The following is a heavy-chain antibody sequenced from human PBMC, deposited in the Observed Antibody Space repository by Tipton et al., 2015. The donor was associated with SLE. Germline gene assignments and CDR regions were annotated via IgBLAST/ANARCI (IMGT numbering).Heavy chain of an antibody. CDR1: GGSISRGDYY. D-gene: IGHD3/OR15-3a*01. V-gene: IGHV4-39*07. Sequence: TLSLTCTVSGGSISRGDYYWSWIRQPPGKGLEWIGSINYSGSTYYNPSLKSRVTISVDTSKNQFSLKLSSVTAADTAVYYCARRGDGDWNYVDYWGQGTLVTVSS. CDR2: INYSGST. J-gene: IGHJ4*02. CDR3: ARRGDGDWNYVDY.